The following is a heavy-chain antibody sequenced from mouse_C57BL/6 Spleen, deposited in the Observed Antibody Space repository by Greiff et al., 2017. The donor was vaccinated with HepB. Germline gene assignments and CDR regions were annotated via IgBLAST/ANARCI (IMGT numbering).Heavy chain of an antibody. CDR1: GFTFSDYG. CDR3: ARGMGYDYDSYFDY. V-gene: IGHV5-17*01. J-gene: IGHJ2*01. D-gene: IGHD2-4*01. Sequence: EVKVVESGGGLVKPGGSLKLSCAASGFTFSDYGMHWVRQAPEKGLEWVAYISSGSSTIYYADTVKGRFTISRDNAKNTLFLQMTSLRSEDTAMYYCARGMGYDYDSYFDYWGQGTTLTVSS. CDR2: ISSGSSTI.